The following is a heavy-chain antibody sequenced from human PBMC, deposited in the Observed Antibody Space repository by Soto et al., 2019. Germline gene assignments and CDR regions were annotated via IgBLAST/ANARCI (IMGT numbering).Heavy chain of an antibody. V-gene: IGHV1-3*01. CDR2: INGGNGNT. Sequence: ASVKVSCKASGYSFTTYAMHWVRQAPGQSLEWMAWINGGNGNTKYSQKFQDRVTITRDTSANIAYMELSSLRSEDSAVYYCARGKGMEEIYYYHCMDVWGQGTTVTVSS. CDR1: GYSFTTYA. D-gene: IGHD1-1*01. CDR3: ARGKGMEEIYYYHCMDV. J-gene: IGHJ6*01.